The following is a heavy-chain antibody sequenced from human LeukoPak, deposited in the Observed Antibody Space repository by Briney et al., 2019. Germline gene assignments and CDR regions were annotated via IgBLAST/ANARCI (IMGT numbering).Heavy chain of an antibody. CDR3: ARENYYGSAF. J-gene: IGHJ4*02. CDR2: INHSGST. D-gene: IGHD3-10*01. Sequence: SETLSLTCAVYGGSFSGYYWSWIRQPPGKGLEWIGEINHSGSTNYNPSLKSRVTISVDTSKNQFSLKLSSVTAADTAVYYCARENYYGSAFWGQGTLVTVSS. V-gene: IGHV4-34*01. CDR1: GGSFSGYY.